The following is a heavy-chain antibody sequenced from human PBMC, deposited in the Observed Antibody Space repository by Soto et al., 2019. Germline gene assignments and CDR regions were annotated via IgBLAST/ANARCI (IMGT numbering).Heavy chain of an antibody. Sequence: QLQLQESGPGLVKPSETLSLTCTVSGGSISSSSYYWGWIRQPPGKGLEWIGSIYYSGSTYYNPSLKSRLTISVDKSQNQFSLKRFSVTAADTAVYYCASSWLVTTFDYWGQGTLVTVSS. CDR2: IYYSGST. V-gene: IGHV4-39*01. CDR1: GGSISSSSYY. D-gene: IGHD4-17*01. CDR3: ASSWLVTTFDY. J-gene: IGHJ4*02.